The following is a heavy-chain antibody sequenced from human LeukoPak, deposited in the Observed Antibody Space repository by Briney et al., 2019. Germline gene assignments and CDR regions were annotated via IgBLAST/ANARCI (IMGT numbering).Heavy chain of an antibody. J-gene: IGHJ4*02. CDR1: GGSISSGGSY. CDR3: SNYDFWSGYHR. V-gene: IGHV4-31*03. CDR2: IYDSGST. D-gene: IGHD3-3*01. Sequence: PSQTLSLTCTVSGGSISSGGSYWSWIRPHPGKGLEGTGYIYDSGSTYYDPPLKRRVTISVDTSKNPFSLKLSSVTAADTAVYYCSNYDFWSGYHRWGQGTLVTVSS.